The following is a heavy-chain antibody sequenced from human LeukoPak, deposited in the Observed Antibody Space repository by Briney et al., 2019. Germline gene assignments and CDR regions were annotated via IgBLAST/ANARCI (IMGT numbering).Heavy chain of an antibody. D-gene: IGHD1-26*01. J-gene: IGHJ5*02. CDR2: INPNSGGT. CDR1: GYTFTGYY. V-gene: IGHV1-2*02. Sequence: GASVKVSCKASGYTFTGYYMHWVRQAPGQGLEWMGWINPNSGGTNYAQKFQGRVTMTRDKSISTAYLQWSSLKASDTAMYYCARLIGYSGQGWFDPWGQGTLVTVSS. CDR3: ARLIGYSGQGWFDP.